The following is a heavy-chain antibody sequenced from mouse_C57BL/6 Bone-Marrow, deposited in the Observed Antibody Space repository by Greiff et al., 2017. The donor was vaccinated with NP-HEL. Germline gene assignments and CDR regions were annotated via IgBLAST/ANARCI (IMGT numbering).Heavy chain of an antibody. D-gene: IGHD2-5*01. CDR2: ISYSGST. CDR3: ARYAYSNYPYWYFDV. Sequence: DVKLQESGPGLAKPSQTLSLTCSVTGYSITSDYWNWIRKFPGNKLEYMGYISYSGSTYYNPSLKSRISITRDTSKNQYYLQLNSVTTEDTATYYCARYAYSNYPYWYFDVWGTGTTVTVSS. J-gene: IGHJ1*03. CDR1: GYSITSDY. V-gene: IGHV3-8*01.